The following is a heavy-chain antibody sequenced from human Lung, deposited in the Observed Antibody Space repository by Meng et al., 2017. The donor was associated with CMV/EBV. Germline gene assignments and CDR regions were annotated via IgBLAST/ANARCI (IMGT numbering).Heavy chain of an antibody. D-gene: IGHD3-3*01. Sequence: TLSLTXAVSGGSFSGFHWSWIRQPPGKGLEWIEEVNHSGGASYSPSLKNRVTISVDPSKNQFSLRLMSVTAADTAVYYCARLNNRITVFGVPITEGYFQHWGHGXLVTVSS. CDR3: ARLNNRITVFGVPITEGYFQH. CDR2: VNHSGGA. CDR1: GGSFSGFH. J-gene: IGHJ1*01. V-gene: IGHV4-34*01.